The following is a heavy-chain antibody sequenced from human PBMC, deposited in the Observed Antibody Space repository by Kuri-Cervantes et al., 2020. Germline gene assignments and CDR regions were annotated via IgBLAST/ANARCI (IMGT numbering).Heavy chain of an antibody. CDR2: INHSGST. CDR3: AKMGESVTAGAFDC. D-gene: IGHD1-20*01. J-gene: IGHJ4*02. CDR1: GGSFSGYY. Sequence: SETLSLTCAVYGGSFSGYYWSWIRQPPGKGLEWIGEINHSGSTNYNPSLKSRVTISVDTFKNQFSLNLNSVTAADTAIYYCAKMGESVTAGAFDCWGQGTLVTVSS. V-gene: IGHV4-34*01.